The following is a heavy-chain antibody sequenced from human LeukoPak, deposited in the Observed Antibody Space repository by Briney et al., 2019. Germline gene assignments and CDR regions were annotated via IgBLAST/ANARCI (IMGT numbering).Heavy chain of an antibody. D-gene: IGHD3-22*01. CDR1: GGSISSYY. Sequence: KPSETLSLTCTVSGGSISSYYWSWIRQPPGKGLEWIGYIYYSGSTNYNPSLKSRVTISVDTSKNQFSLKLSSVTAADTAVYYCARYLGGYYYDSSGYAFDIWGQGTMVTVSS. CDR2: IYYSGST. V-gene: IGHV4-59*08. CDR3: ARYLGGYYYDSSGYAFDI. J-gene: IGHJ3*02.